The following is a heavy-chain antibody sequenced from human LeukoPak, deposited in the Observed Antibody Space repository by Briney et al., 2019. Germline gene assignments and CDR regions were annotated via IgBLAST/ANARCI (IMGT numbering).Heavy chain of an antibody. CDR3: AREAPPVGGIDY. Sequence: SETLSLTCTVSGGSISSYYWSWIRQPPGKGLEWIGYIYYSGSTNYNPSLKSRVTISVDTSKNQFSLKLSSVTAADTAVYYCAREAPPVGGIDYWGQGTLVTVSS. D-gene: IGHD2-15*01. CDR1: GGSISSYY. V-gene: IGHV4-59*12. CDR2: IYYSGST. J-gene: IGHJ4*02.